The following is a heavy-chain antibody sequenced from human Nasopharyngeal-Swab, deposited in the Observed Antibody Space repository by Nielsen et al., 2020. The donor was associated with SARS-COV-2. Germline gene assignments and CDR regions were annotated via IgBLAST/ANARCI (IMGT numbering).Heavy chain of an antibody. V-gene: IGHV6-1*01. CDR1: GDSVSSNSAA. CDR3: AREWENWNGDWFDP. CDR2: TYYRSKWYN. J-gene: IGHJ5*02. D-gene: IGHD1-1*01. Sequence: QTHSLTRAISGDSVSSNSAAWNWIRQSPSRGLEWLGRTYYRSKWYNDYAVSVKSRITINPDTSKNQFSLQLNSVTPEDTAVYYCAREWENWNGDWFDPWGQGTLVTVSS.